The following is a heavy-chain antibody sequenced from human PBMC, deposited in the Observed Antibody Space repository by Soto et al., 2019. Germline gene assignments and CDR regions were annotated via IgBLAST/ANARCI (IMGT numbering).Heavy chain of an antibody. J-gene: IGHJ4*02. CDR1: GGTFSSYA. Sequence: QVQLVQSGAEVKKPGSSVKVSCKSSGGTFSSYAISWVRQAPGQGLEWMGGIIPIFGTANYAQKFQGRVTITADESTSTASMELSSLRSEDTAVYYCARAPVEMATIGGLDYWGKGTLVTVAS. CDR2: IIPIFGTA. V-gene: IGHV1-69*01. D-gene: IGHD5-12*01. CDR3: ARAPVEMATIGGLDY.